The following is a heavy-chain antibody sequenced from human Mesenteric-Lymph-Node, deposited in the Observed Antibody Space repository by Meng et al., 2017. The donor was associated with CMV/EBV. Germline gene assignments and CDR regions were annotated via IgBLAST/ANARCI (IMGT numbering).Heavy chain of an antibody. CDR2: IKQDGSEI. CDR3: ANSYSGRSQIDY. CDR1: GFTFSSYW. V-gene: IGHV3-7*01. J-gene: IGHJ4*02. Sequence: GESLKISCAASGFTFSSYWMTWVRQAPGKGLEWVANIKQDGSEIYYVDSAKGRFTISRDNAKNSLYLQMNSLRAEDTAVYYCANSYSGRSQIDYWGQGTLVTVSS. D-gene: IGHD1-26*01.